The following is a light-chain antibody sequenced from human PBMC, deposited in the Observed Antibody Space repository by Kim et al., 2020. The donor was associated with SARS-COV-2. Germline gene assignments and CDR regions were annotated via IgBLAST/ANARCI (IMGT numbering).Light chain of an antibody. J-gene: IGKJ2*01. CDR3: QHYISYPYT. CDR1: QTISTL. Sequence: SASVGDRVTITCRASQTISTLLAWYQQKPGKAPKLLIYQASILESGVPSRFSGSGSGTEFSLTISSLQPDDFATYYCQHYISYPYTFGQGTKLEI. CDR2: QAS. V-gene: IGKV1-5*01.